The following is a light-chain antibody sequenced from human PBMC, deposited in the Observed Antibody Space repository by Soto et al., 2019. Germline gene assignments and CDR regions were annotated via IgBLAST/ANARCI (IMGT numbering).Light chain of an antibody. CDR2: ETS. V-gene: IGKV1-5*03. J-gene: IGKJ1*01. Sequence: DIHLTQSPSTLSASVGDRVTITCRASQSISILLAWYQQKPGKATNLLIYETSTLETGVSSRFSGSGSGTEFTLTISTLKPDDSATGYCQDYYDFSWTFGHGNKVLIK. CDR3: QDYYDFSWT. CDR1: QSISIL.